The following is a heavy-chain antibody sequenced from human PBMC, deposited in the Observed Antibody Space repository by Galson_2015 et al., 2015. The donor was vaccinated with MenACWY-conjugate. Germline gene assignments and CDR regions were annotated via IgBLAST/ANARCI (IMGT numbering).Heavy chain of an antibody. J-gene: IGHJ4*02. CDR3: ARGRGSGSSDY. D-gene: IGHD6-19*01. Sequence: SLRLSCAASGFTFSLYWMHWVRQAPGKGLVWVSRISGDGSTTTYAYSVKGRFTISRDNAKTPLYLQRNRLRAEDTAVYYCARGRGSGSSDYWGQGTLVTVSS. V-gene: IGHV3-74*01. CDR1: GFTFSLYW. CDR2: ISGDGSTT.